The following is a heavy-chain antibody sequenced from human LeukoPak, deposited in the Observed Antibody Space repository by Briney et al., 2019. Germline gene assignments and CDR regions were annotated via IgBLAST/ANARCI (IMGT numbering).Heavy chain of an antibody. CDR2: IHKSGSTV. V-gene: IGHV3-48*01. Sequence: GGSLRLSCAASGFTFSNYGMNWVRLAPGKGLEWVSYIHKSGSTVYYADSVRGRFAISRDDAKSSLYLHMNSLRAEDTAVYYCTRDPHALDYWGQGTLVTVSS. CDR3: TRDPHALDY. J-gene: IGHJ4*02. CDR1: GFTFSNYG.